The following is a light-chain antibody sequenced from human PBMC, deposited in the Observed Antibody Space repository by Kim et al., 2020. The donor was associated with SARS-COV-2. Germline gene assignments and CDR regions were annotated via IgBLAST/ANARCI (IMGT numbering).Light chain of an antibody. CDR3: NSRDNSGDHVV. V-gene: IGLV3-19*01. CDR1: SLRTYY. Sequence: ALGKTVRIKCQGDSLRTYYASWYQQKPGQAPILVVYGKNNRPSGIPDRFSGSSSGNTASLTVTGAQAVDEADYYCNSRDNSGDHVVFGGGTQLTVL. J-gene: IGLJ2*01. CDR2: GKN.